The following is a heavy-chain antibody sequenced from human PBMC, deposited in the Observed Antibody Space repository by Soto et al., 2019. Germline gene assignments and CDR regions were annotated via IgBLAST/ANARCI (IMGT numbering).Heavy chain of an antibody. D-gene: IGHD3-9*01. Sequence: GRYLRLSCAAAGFTFSKYAMSWVRQAPGKGLEWVSAISGTAANTYYADSVKGRFNISRDNSKNTLYLQMNSLRAEDTAVYYCAREGVLHFFYWSPYYHYVMDFCGQGNTVTGCS. J-gene: IGHJ6*02. V-gene: IGHV3-23*01. CDR2: ISGTAANT. CDR1: GFTFSKYA. CDR3: AREGVLHFFYWSPYYHYVMDF.